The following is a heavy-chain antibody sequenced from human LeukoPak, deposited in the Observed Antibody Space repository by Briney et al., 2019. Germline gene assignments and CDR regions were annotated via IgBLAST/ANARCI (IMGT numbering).Heavy chain of an antibody. CDR2: ISRSSDNI. Sequence: PGGSLRLSCEASGFTFSSYTMNWVRQAPGKGLEWISFISRSSDNIYYADSVKGRFTISRDNAKNSLYLQMNSLRAEDTAVYYCARGLYSGYDYFFDTWGQGTLVTVSS. CDR3: ARGLYSGYDYFFDT. D-gene: IGHD5-12*01. CDR1: GFTFSSYT. V-gene: IGHV3-48*01. J-gene: IGHJ4*02.